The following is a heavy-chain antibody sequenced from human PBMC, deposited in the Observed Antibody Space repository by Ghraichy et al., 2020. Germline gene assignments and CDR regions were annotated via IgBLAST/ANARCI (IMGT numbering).Heavy chain of an antibody. CDR2: INHSGGT. V-gene: IGHV4-34*01. D-gene: IGHD5-24*01. CDR1: GGSLSGHS. CDR3: ARLFSDNNFYMDV. J-gene: IGHJ6*03. Sequence: SETLSLTCAVYGGSLSGHSWSWLRQPPGKGLEWIGDINHSGGTNYSPSLKSRVFISIDMSKDQFSLKLTSVNAADTAVYFCARLFSDNNFYMDVWATGTTVTVSS.